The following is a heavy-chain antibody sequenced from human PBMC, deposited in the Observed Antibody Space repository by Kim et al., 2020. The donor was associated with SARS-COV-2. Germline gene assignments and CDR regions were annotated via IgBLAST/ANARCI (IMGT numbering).Heavy chain of an antibody. J-gene: IGHJ6*02. V-gene: IGHV3-23*01. Sequence: YADSVKGRATISRDISNNTLHLQMNSLRADDTAVYYCAKMAGDYYYFAMDVWGQGTTVTVSS. CDR3: AKMAGDYYYFAMDV.